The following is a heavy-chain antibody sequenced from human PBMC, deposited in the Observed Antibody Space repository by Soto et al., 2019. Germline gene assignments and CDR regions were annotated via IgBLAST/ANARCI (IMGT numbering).Heavy chain of an antibody. Sequence: ELQLLESGGGLVQPGGSLRLSCAASGFTFSSDAMSWVRQAPGKGLEWVSAMSGSGGSTYYADSVKGRFTISRDNSKNTMYLQMNSLRAEEMAVYYCAKDLGTVSKVYGMDVWGQGTTVTVSS. CDR3: AKDLGTVSKVYGMDV. D-gene: IGHD4-17*01. V-gene: IGHV3-23*01. CDR2: MSGSGGST. J-gene: IGHJ6*02. CDR1: GFTFSSDA.